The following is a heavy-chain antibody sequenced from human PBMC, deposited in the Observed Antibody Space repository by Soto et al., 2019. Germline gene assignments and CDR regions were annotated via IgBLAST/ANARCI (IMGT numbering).Heavy chain of an antibody. CDR3: ARVMGLSGDYTDDNWFDP. CDR1: GYTFTSYG. D-gene: IGHD4-17*01. V-gene: IGHV1-18*01. J-gene: IGHJ5*02. CDR2: ISAYNGNT. Sequence: ASVKVSCKASGYTFTSYGIRWVRQAPGQGLEWMEWISAYNGNTNYALKLQVRVTMTTDTSTSTAYMELRSLRSDDTAVYYCARVMGLSGDYTDDNWFDPWGQGTLVTVSS.